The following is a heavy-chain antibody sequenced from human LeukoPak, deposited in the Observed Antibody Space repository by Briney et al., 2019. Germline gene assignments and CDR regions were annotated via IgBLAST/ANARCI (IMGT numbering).Heavy chain of an antibody. CDR3: GRGPGVAGRTRYSYMDV. J-gene: IGHJ6*03. CDR2: IITIFGTA. V-gene: IGHV1-69*05. CDR1: GGTFSSYA. Sequence: SVTVSCKASGGTFSSYAISWVRLAPGQGLEWMGVIITIFGTANYAQKFHGRVTITTDESTTKAYMALSSPSSEVTTVDYCGRGPGVAGRTRYSYMDVWGKGTTVTVSS. D-gene: IGHD6-19*01.